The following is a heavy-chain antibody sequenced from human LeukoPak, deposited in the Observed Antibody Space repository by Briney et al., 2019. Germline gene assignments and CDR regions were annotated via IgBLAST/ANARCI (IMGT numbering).Heavy chain of an antibody. J-gene: IGHJ5*02. CDR3: AREEPYDFWSGPKYNWFDP. CDR2: IYTSGST. Sequence: PSETLSLTCTVSGGSISSYYWSWIRLPAGKGLEWIGRIYTSGSTNYNPSLKSRVTMSVDTSKNQFSLKLSSVTAADTAVYYCAREEPYDFWSGPKYNWFDPWGQGTLVTVSS. V-gene: IGHV4-4*07. CDR1: GGSISSYY. D-gene: IGHD3-3*01.